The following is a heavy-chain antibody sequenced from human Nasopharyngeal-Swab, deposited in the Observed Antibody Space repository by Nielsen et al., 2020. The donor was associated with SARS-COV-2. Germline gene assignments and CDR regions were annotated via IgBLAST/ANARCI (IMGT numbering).Heavy chain of an antibody. J-gene: IGHJ5*02. V-gene: IGHV3-9*01. Sequence: GGSLRLSCAASGFTFDDYAMHWVRQAPGKGLEWVSGISWNSGSIGYADSVKGRFTISRDNAKNSLYLQMSSLRAEDTALYYCAKGSNGDTAIENWFDPWGQGTLVTVSS. D-gene: IGHD5-18*01. CDR3: AKGSNGDTAIENWFDP. CDR2: ISWNSGSI. CDR1: GFTFDDYA.